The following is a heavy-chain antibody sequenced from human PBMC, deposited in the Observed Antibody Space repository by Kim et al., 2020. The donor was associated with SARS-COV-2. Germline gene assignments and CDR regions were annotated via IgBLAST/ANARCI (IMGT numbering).Heavy chain of an antibody. D-gene: IGHD6-13*01. CDR2: ISAYNGNT. J-gene: IGHJ6*02. CDR1: GYTFTSYG. V-gene: IGHV1-18*04. Sequence: ASVKVSCKASGYTFTSYGISWVRQAPGQGLEWMGWISAYNGNTNYAQKLQGRVTMTTDTSTSTAYMELRSLRSDDTAVYYCARDVKAAGRRSGYYYGMDVWGQGTTVTVSS. CDR3: ARDVKAAGRRSGYYYGMDV.